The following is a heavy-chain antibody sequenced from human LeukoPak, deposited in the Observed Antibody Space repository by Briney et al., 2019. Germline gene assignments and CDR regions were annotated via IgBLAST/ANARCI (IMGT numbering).Heavy chain of an antibody. CDR1: GFTFSSYS. J-gene: IGHJ4*02. D-gene: IGHD3-3*01. CDR2: ISSSSSYI. V-gene: IGHV3-21*01. CDR3: ARDLTIFGAYDY. Sequence: PGGSLRLSCAASGFTFSSYSMTWVRQAPGKGLEWVSSISSSSSYIYYADSVKGRFTISRDNAKNSLYLQMNSLRAEDTAVYYCARDLTIFGAYDYWGQGTLVTVSS.